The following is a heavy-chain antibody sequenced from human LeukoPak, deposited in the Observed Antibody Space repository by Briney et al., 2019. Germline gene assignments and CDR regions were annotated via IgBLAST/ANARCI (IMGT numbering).Heavy chain of an antibody. CDR3: ARVPGTYYYYGRDV. V-gene: IGHV4-4*07. CDR2: IYTSGST. D-gene: IGHD1-26*01. J-gene: IGHJ6*02. Sequence: SETLSLTRTVSGVSTSIVTTRCIRQPAAKGLEWIVRIYTSGSTNYNPSLKSRVTMSQDTPKRKFSLRLSSVTAAGTRVYYSARVPGTYYYYGRDVWGQGTTVTVSS. CDR1: GVSTSIVTT.